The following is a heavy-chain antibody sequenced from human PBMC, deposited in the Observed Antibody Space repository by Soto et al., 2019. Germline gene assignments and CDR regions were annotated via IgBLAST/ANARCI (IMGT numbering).Heavy chain of an antibody. D-gene: IGHD2-8*02. Sequence: SETLSLTCAFSGASIGSGGWWSWVRQPPGKGLEWIAEIFHDGNINYSPSLKSRVTISVDKSQNQFSLNVYSVTAADTAVYYCARHEGWTGPDQGGQGTQVTVYS. V-gene: IGHV4-4*02. CDR2: IFHDGNI. CDR1: GASIGSGGW. CDR3: ARHEGWTGPDQ. J-gene: IGHJ4*02.